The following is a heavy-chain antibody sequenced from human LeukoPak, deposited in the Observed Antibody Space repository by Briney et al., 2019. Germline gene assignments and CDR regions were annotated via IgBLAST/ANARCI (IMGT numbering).Heavy chain of an antibody. J-gene: IGHJ4*02. V-gene: IGHV1-69*04. CDR1: GGTFSSYA. D-gene: IGHD5-24*01. CDR3: ARDFTPRDGYNYEAYFDY. CDR2: IIPIFGIA. Sequence: SVKVSCKASGGTFSSYAISWVRQAPGQGLEWMGRIIPIFGIANYAQKFQGRVTITADKSTSTAYMEPSSLRSEDTAVYYCARDFTPRDGYNYEAYFDYWGQGTLVTVSS.